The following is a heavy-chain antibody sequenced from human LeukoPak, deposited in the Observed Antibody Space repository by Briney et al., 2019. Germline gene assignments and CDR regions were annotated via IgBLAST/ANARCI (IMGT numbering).Heavy chain of an antibody. CDR1: GFTFSTYA. D-gene: IGHD6-13*01. V-gene: IGHV3-23*01. CDR2: ISGSGGST. CDR3: AKDVWYSSSWYRGLDV. J-gene: IGHJ6*02. Sequence: GGSLRLSCAASGFTFSTYAMSWVRQAPGKGLEWVSSISGSGGSTYYADSVKGRFTISRDNSKYTLYLQMNSLRAEDTAIYYCAKDVWYSSSWYRGLDVWGQGTTVTVSS.